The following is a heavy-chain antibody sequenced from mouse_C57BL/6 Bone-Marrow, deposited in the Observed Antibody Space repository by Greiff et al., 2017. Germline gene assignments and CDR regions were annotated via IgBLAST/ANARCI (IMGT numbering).Heavy chain of an antibody. V-gene: IGHV1-59*01. CDR2: IDPSDSHT. Sequence: GYTFTSYWMHWVKQRPGQGLEWIGEIDPSDSHTNYNQKLKGKATLTVDTSSSTAYMQPSSLTSEDSAFYYCARSSGNSPYYFDYWGQGTTLTVSS. CDR1: GYTFTSYW. CDR3: ARSSGNSPYYFDY. J-gene: IGHJ2*01. D-gene: IGHD1-3*01.